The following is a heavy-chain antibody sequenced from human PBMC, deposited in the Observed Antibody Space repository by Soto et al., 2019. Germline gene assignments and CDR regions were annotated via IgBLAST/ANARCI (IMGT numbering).Heavy chain of an antibody. Sequence: QVQLQESGPGLVKRSQTLSLTCTVSGGSISSGDYYWSWIRQPPGKGLEWIGYIYYSGSTYYNPSLRRRVTISVDTSKNQFSLKLSSVTAADTAVYYCARGYCSGGSCYLAWFDPWGQGTLVTVSS. CDR3: ARGYCSGGSCYLAWFDP. V-gene: IGHV4-30-4*01. CDR2: IYYSGST. CDR1: GGSISSGDYY. J-gene: IGHJ5*02. D-gene: IGHD2-15*01.